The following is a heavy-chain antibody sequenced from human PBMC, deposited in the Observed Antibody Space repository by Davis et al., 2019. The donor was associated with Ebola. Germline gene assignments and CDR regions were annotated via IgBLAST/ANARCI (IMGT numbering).Heavy chain of an antibody. CDR2: IWYDGSNK. Sequence: PGGSLRLSCAASGFTFSSYGMHWVRQAPGKGLEWVAVIWYDGSNKYYADSVKGRFTISRDNSKNTLYLQMNSLRAEDTAVYYCAKAYVDLLFDYWGQGTLVTVSS. CDR3: AKAYVDLLFDY. J-gene: IGHJ4*02. V-gene: IGHV3-33*06. CDR1: GFTFSSYG. D-gene: IGHD2-15*01.